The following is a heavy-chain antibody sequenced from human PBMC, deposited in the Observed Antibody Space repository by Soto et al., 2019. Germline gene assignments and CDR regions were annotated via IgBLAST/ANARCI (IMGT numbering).Heavy chain of an antibody. D-gene: IGHD3-10*01. V-gene: IGHV1-69*06. Sequence: QVQLVQSGAEVKKPGSSVKVSCKASGGTFSSYAISWVRQAPGQGLEWMGGIIPIFGTANYAQKFQGRVTITAEKSTSTAYMELSSLRSEDTAVYYCARDRYYGSGSYLYYYYGMDVWGQGTTVTVSS. CDR2: IIPIFGTA. CDR1: GGTFSSYA. CDR3: ARDRYYGSGSYLYYYYGMDV. J-gene: IGHJ6*02.